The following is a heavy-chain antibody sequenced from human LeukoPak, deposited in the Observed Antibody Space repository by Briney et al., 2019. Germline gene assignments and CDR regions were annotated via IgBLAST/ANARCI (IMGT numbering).Heavy chain of an antibody. V-gene: IGHV4-59*08. CDR2: IYYSGST. Sequence: PSETLSLTCTVSGGSISTYYWSWIRQPPGKGLEWIGYIYYSGSTNYNPSLKSRVTISVDTSKNQFSLKLSSVTAADTAMYYCARIIGGYSSSWYPGLLIDYWGQGTLVTVSS. CDR1: GGSISTYY. D-gene: IGHD6-13*01. CDR3: ARIIGGYSSSWYPGLLIDY. J-gene: IGHJ4*02.